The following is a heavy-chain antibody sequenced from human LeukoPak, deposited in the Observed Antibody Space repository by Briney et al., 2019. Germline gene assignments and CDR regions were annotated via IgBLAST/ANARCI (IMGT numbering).Heavy chain of an antibody. D-gene: IGHD4-17*01. J-gene: IGHJ4*02. CDR1: GFTFSNAW. V-gene: IGHV3-15*01. CDR2: IKSKTDGGTT. CDR3: TTDSGYGDYGDY. Sequence: GGSLRLSCAASGFTFSNAWMSWVRQAPGKGLEWVGRIKSKTDGGTTDYAAPVKGRFTISRDDSKNTLYLQMNSLKTEDTAVCYCTTDSGYGDYGDYWGQGTLVTVFS.